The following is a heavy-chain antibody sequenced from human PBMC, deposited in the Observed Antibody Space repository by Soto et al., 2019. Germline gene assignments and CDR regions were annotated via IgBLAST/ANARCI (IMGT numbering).Heavy chain of an antibody. D-gene: IGHD2-21*02. Sequence: GGSLRLSCAASGLTLSYAWMNWVREGPENGLEWVGRIKTKAERGTTEYAAPVKGRFTISRDDSKNTLYLQMNSLKTEDTAVYYCTADQVVTSDYAMDVWGQGTTVTVSS. CDR2: IKTKAERGTT. V-gene: IGHV3-15*07. CDR1: GLTLSYAW. CDR3: TADQVVTSDYAMDV. J-gene: IGHJ6*02.